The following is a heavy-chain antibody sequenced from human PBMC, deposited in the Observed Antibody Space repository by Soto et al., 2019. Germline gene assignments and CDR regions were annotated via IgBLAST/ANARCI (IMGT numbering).Heavy chain of an antibody. CDR3: AKEDWANPYS. Sequence: LVESGGALVKPGGSLRLSCAASGFIFRAWFMSWILQAPGKGLEWSSYISKDSGRATRYADSVKDRFNISMDNAKNSPFLQMNNLTVDDKALYYCAKEDWANPYSLCQGTLVTFSS. V-gene: IGHV3-11*01. J-gene: IGHJ5*01. CDR2: ISKDSGRAT. CDR1: GFIFRAWF. D-gene: IGHD3-9*01.